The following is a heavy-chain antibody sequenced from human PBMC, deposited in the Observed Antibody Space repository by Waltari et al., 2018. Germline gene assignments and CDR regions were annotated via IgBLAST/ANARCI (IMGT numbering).Heavy chain of an antibody. CDR1: GFTFSRDG. Sequence: QVQLVESGGGVVQPGGSLRLSWAASGFTFSRDGMHWARQAPGKGREWVAVIRYDGSNKYYADSVKGRFTISRDNSKNTLYLQMNSLRAEDTAVYYCAKDGLEAVVTHLFDYWGQGTLVTVSS. V-gene: IGHV3-30*02. D-gene: IGHD2-21*02. CDR3: AKDGLEAVVTHLFDY. CDR2: IRYDGSNK. J-gene: IGHJ4*02.